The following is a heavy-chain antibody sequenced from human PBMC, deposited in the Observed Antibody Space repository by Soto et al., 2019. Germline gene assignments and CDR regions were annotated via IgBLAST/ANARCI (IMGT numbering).Heavy chain of an antibody. V-gene: IGHV3-30*18. J-gene: IGHJ4*02. CDR1: GFTFSSYG. Sequence: PWGSLRLSCAASGFTFSSYGMHWVRQAPGKGLEWVAVISYDGSNKYYADSVKGRFTISRDNSKNTLYLQMNSLRAEDTAVYYCENDLGGLQLLGYLDYWGQGTLVTVSS. CDR3: ENDLGGLQLLGYLDY. CDR2: ISYDGSNK. D-gene: IGHD5-12*01.